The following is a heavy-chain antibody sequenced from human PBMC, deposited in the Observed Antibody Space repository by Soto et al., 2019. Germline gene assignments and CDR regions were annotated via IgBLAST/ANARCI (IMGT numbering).Heavy chain of an antibody. Sequence: EVQLVESGGGLVQPGGSLRLSCAASGFTFSNDWMNWVRQGPGKGLEWVSRIISGGSRVSYADSVKGRFTIARDNAKNTLSLEMHSLTAEDTAVYYCARERTSKGGMDVWGQGTTVTVSS. CDR1: GFTFSNDW. CDR3: ARERTSKGGMDV. J-gene: IGHJ6*02. CDR2: IISGGSRV. V-gene: IGHV3-74*01.